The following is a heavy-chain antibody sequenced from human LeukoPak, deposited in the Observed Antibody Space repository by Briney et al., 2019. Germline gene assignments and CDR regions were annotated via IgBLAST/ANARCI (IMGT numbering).Heavy chain of an antibody. CDR3: AKDTSSSGSYFDY. CDR2: ISGRGGST. Sequence: GGSLGLSCAASGFTFSNYAISWVRQAPGKGLEWVSAISGRGGSTYYVDSVKGRFTISRDNSKNTLYLQMNSLRAEDTAVYFCAKDTSSSGSYFDYWGQGTLVTVSS. CDR1: GFTFSNYA. J-gene: IGHJ4*02. V-gene: IGHV3-23*01. D-gene: IGHD3-10*01.